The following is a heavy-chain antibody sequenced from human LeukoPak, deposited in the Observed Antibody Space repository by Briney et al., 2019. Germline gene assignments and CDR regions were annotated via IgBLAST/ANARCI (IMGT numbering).Heavy chain of an antibody. D-gene: IGHD2-8*02. CDR1: GYTFTGYY. Sequence: ASVKVSCKASGYTFTGYYMHWVRQAPGQGLEWMGWINPNSGGTNYAQKFQGRVTVTRDTSISTAYMELSRLRSDDTAVYYCARDLGYCTGGVCPLSNLFDYWGQGTLVTVSS. CDR2: INPNSGGT. J-gene: IGHJ4*02. V-gene: IGHV1-2*02. CDR3: ARDLGYCTGGVCPLSNLFDY.